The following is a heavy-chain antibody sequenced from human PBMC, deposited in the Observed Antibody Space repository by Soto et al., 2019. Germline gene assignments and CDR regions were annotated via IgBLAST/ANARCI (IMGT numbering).Heavy chain of an antibody. CDR2: IYCDDDK. Sequence: QITLKESGPPLVKPTQTLTLTCTFSGFSLSTSGVGVGWIRQPPGKALEWLALIYCDDDKRYSPSLKSRLTITQDTAKNQVVRTMTNMDPVDTATYYCAHRLGAAAGIGYWGQGTLVTVSS. J-gene: IGHJ4*02. D-gene: IGHD6-13*01. V-gene: IGHV2-5*02. CDR1: GFSLSTSGVG. CDR3: AHRLGAAAGIGY.